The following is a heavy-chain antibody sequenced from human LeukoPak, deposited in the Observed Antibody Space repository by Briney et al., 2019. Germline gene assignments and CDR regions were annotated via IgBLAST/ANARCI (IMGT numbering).Heavy chain of an antibody. CDR2: INPNSGGT. D-gene: IGHD6-6*01. Sequence: ASVKVSCKASGYTFTGYYMHWVRQAPGQGLEWMGWINPNSGGTNYAQKFQGRVTMTRDTSISTAYMELSRLRSVDTAVYYCARDRSSSSGRDYYYYYMDVWGKGTTVTVSS. J-gene: IGHJ6*03. V-gene: IGHV1-2*02. CDR1: GYTFTGYY. CDR3: ARDRSSSSGRDYYYYYMDV.